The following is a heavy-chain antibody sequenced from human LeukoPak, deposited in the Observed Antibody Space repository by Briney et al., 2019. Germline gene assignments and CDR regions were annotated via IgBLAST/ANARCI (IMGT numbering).Heavy chain of an antibody. V-gene: IGHV3-9*01. Sequence: RSLRLSCAASGFTFDDYAMHWVRQAPGKGLEWVSGISWNSGSIGYADSVKGRFTISRDNAKNSLYLQMNSLRAEDTALYYCAKDIIGSGWYGFDYWGQGTLVTVSS. D-gene: IGHD6-19*01. J-gene: IGHJ4*02. CDR2: ISWNSGSI. CDR3: AKDIIGSGWYGFDY. CDR1: GFTFDDYA.